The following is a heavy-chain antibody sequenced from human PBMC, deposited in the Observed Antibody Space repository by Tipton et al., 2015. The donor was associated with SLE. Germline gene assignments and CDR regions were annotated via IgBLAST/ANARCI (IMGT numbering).Heavy chain of an antibody. Sequence: TLSLTCAVYGGSFSGYYWTWIRQPPGKGLEWIGEINHSGSTNYNPSLKSRVTISVDTSKNQFSLKLSSMTAADTAVYYCARVWSDYSGGDYWGQGTLVTVAS. J-gene: IGHJ4*02. V-gene: IGHV4-34*01. D-gene: IGHD3-3*01. CDR2: INHSGST. CDR1: GGSFSGYY. CDR3: ARVWSDYSGGDY.